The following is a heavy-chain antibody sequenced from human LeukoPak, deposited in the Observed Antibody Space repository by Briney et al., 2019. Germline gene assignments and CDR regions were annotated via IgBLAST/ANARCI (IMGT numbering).Heavy chain of an antibody. J-gene: IGHJ4*02. D-gene: IGHD3-22*01. CDR3: ARDLLTYYYDSRGYYDYYFDY. CDR2: ISAYNGNT. Sequence: ASVKVSCKASDYTFTNYGITWVRQAPGQGLEWMGRISAYNGNTNYAQKLQGRVTMTTDTSTSTAYMELRSLRSDDTAVYYCARDLLTYYYDSRGYYDYYFDYWGQGSLVTVSS. V-gene: IGHV1-18*01. CDR1: DYTFTNYG.